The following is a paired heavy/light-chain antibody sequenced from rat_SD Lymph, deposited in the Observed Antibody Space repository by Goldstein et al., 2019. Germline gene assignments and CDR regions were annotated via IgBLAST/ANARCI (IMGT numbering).Light chain of an antibody. CDR2: KAS. J-gene: IGKJ1*01. CDR3: MQSNSYPWT. Sequence: DIVMTQSPTSMSISVGDRVTMNCKASQNVGSNVDWYQQKTGQSPKLLIYKASNRYTGVPDRFTGSGSGTDFTFTISNMQAEDLAVYYCMQSNSYPWTFGGGTKLELK. V-gene: IGKV6S10*01. CDR1: QNVGSN.
Heavy chain of an antibody. CDR2: ISSGSSYI. Sequence: EVQLVESGGGLVQPGRSLKLSCVASGFTFSNYGMNWIRQAPGKGLEWVAYISSGSSYIYYAETVKGRFTISRDNAKNTLYLQMTSLRSEDTALYYCARRMKYTTDYYYAHYYVMDAWGQGASVTVSS. CDR3: ARRMKYTTDYYYAHYYVMDA. J-gene: IGHJ4*01. D-gene: IGHD1-6*01. V-gene: IGHV5-34*01. CDR1: GFTFSNYG.